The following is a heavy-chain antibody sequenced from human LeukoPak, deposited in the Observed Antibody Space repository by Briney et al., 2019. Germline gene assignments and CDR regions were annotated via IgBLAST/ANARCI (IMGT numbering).Heavy chain of an antibody. V-gene: IGHV4-59*01. CDR1: GGSISSYY. J-gene: IGHJ6*02. Sequence: SETLSLTCTVSGGSISSYYWSWIRQPPGKGLEWIGYIYYSGSTNYNPSLKSRVTISVDTSKNQFSLKLSSVTAADTAVYYCGGSGTGYHYGLDVWGQGTTVTVSS. D-gene: IGHD3/OR15-3a*01. CDR2: IYYSGST. CDR3: GGSGTGYHYGLDV.